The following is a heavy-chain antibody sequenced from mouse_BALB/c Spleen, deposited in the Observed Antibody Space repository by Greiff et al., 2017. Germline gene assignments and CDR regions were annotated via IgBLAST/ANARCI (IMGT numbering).Heavy chain of an antibody. J-gene: IGHJ2*01. Sequence: EVKLMESGGGLVKPGGSLKLSCAASGFAFSSYDMSWVRQTPEKRLEWVAYISSGGGSTYYPDTVKGRFTISRDNAKNTLYLQMSSLKSEDTAMYYCARHKYGNYALYFDYWGQGTTRTVSS. CDR3: ARHKYGNYALYFDY. CDR2: ISSGGGST. CDR1: GFAFSSYD. D-gene: IGHD2-1*01. V-gene: IGHV5-12-1*01.